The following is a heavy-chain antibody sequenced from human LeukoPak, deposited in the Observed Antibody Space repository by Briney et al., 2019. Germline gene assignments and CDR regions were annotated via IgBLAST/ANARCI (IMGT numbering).Heavy chain of an antibody. CDR2: ISSSSSYI. J-gene: IGHJ6*03. V-gene: IGHV3-21*01. CDR1: GFTFSSYE. D-gene: IGHD2-15*01. Sequence: GGSLRLSCAASGFTFSSYEMNWVRQAPGKGLEWVSSISSSSSYIYYADSVKGRFTISRDNAKNSLYLQMNSLRAEDTAVYYCARAPPVENVDIVATIRYCSGGSCYPKDSLYYYYYMDVWGKGTTVTVSS. CDR3: ARAPPVENVDIVATIRYCSGGSCYPKDSLYYYYYMDV.